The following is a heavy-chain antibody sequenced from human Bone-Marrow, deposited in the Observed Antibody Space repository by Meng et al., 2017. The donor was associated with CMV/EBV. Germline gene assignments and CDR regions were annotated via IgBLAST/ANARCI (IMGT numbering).Heavy chain of an antibody. V-gene: IGHV1-18*01. J-gene: IGHJ5*02. CDR1: GYTFTSYG. CDR2: ISSYNSNT. Sequence: QVLRAESGAEVKKPGASVKVSCQASGYTFTSYGISWVRQAPGQGLEWMGWISSYNSNTDYAQKFQGRVTMTTDTSTSTAYMELSSLRSEDTAVYYCARDPPPAWGQGTLVTVSS. CDR3: ARDPPPA.